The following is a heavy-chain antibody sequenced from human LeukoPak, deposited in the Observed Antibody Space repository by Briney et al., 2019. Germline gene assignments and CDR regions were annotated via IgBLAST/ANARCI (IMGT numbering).Heavy chain of an antibody. D-gene: IGHD5-18*01. CDR1: GSTVSNNY. J-gene: IGHJ4*02. CDR2: IYSGGST. CDR3: ARGGYSYGSDY. V-gene: IGHV3-53*01. Sequence: GGSLRLSCAASGSTVSNNYMSWVRQAPGKGLEWVSVIYSGGSTYYADSVRGRFTISRDNSKNTLFLHMNSLRAEDTAVYYCARGGYSYGSDYWGQGTLVTVSS.